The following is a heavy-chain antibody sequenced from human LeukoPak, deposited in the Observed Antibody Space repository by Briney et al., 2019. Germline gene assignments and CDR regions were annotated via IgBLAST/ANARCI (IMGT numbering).Heavy chain of an antibody. CDR2: IYYSGST. CDR1: GGSISSGDSY. J-gene: IGHJ4*02. Sequence: PSETLSLTCTVSGGSISSGDSYWSWIRQPPGKGLEWIGYIYYSGSTYYHPSLKSGVTISVDTSKNQFSLKLSSVTAADTAVYYCARDSHYSGSYRLDYWGQGTLVTVSS. CDR3: ARDSHYSGSYRLDY. V-gene: IGHV4-30-4*01. D-gene: IGHD1-26*01.